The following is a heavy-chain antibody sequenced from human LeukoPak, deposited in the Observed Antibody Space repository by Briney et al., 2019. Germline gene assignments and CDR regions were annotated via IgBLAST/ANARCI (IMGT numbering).Heavy chain of an antibody. CDR2: ISYDGSNK. CDR3: ANEMVTHYSDY. J-gene: IGHJ4*02. D-gene: IGHD2-8*01. Sequence: PGGSLRLSCAASGFTFSSYGMHWVRQAPGKGLEWVAVISYDGSNKYYTDSVKGRFTISRDNSKNTLYLQMNSLRAGDTAVYYCANEMVTHYSDYWGQGTLVTVSS. CDR1: GFTFSSYG. V-gene: IGHV3-30*18.